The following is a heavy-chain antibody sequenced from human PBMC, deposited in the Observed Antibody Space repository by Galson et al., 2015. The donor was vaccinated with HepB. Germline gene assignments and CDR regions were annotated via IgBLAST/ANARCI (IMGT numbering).Heavy chain of an antibody. J-gene: IGHJ4*02. V-gene: IGHV3-23*01. CDR2: ISTGGGVT. CDR1: GFTFSTSG. Sequence: SLRLSCAASGFTFSTSGMSWVRQAPGKGLEWVSGISTGGGVTYYADSVKGRFTISRDNSKKTLYLQMNSLRDEDTAVYRCAKIGGGVWGQGTLVAVSS. CDR3: AKIGGGV. D-gene: IGHD3-16*01.